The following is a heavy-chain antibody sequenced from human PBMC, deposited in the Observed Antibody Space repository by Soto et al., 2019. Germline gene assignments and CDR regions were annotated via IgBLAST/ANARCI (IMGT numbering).Heavy chain of an antibody. CDR1: GGSISSGGYS. J-gene: IGHJ4*02. Sequence: PSETLSLTYAVSGGSISSGGYSWSCIRQPPGKGLEWIGYIYHSGSTYYNPSLKSRVTISVDRSKNQFSLKLSSVTAADTAVYSCSEGGGYGAVSLYYWGQGTPV. CDR3: SEGGGYGAVSLYY. CDR2: IYHSGST. V-gene: IGHV4-30-2*01. D-gene: IGHD5-12*01.